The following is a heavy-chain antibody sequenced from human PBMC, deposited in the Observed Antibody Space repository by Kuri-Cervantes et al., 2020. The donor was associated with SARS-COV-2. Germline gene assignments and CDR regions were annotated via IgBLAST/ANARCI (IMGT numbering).Heavy chain of an antibody. J-gene: IGHJ6*03. V-gene: IGHV1-69*05. CDR2: IIPIFGTA. CDR3: ARDLTGYYYYYMDV. CDR1: GGTFSSYA. D-gene: IGHD7-27*01. Sequence: SVKVSCKASGGTFSSYAISWVRQAPGQGLECMGGIIPIFGTANYAQKFQGRVTITTDESTSTAYMELSSLRSEDTAVYYCARDLTGYYYYYMDVWGKGTTVTVSS.